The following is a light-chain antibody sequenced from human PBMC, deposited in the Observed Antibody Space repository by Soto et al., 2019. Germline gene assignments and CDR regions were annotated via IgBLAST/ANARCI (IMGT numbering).Light chain of an antibody. CDR1: QSISTY. CDR3: QQSYSTPLT. V-gene: IGKV1-39*01. CDR2: GAI. J-gene: IGKJ4*01. Sequence: DIQMTQSPSSLSTSVGDRVTISCRASQSISTYLNWYQQKPGKAPKLLIFGAITLQSGVPARFSGSGSGTHFTLTISSLQPEDFATYFCQQSYSTPLTFGGGTKVDIK.